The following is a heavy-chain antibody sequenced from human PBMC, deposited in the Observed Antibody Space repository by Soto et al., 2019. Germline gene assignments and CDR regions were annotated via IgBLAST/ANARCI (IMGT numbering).Heavy chain of an antibody. D-gene: IGHD3-3*02. Sequence: SETLSLTCTVSGGSISSYYWSWIRQPPGKGLEWIGYIYYSGSTNYNPSLKSRVTISVDKSKNQFSLKLSSVTAADTAVYYCARGSRGSFGVVPHTPYLSSWGQGTLVTVSS. CDR1: GGSISSYY. J-gene: IGHJ4*02. V-gene: IGHV4-59*01. CDR2: IYYSGST. CDR3: ARGSRGSFGVVPHTPYLSS.